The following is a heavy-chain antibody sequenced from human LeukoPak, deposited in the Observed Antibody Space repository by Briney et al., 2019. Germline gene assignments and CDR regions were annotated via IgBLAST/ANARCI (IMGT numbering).Heavy chain of an antibody. CDR1: GGTFSSYA. CDR2: IIPIFGTA. J-gene: IGHJ6*02. V-gene: IGHV1-69*13. D-gene: IGHD3-22*01. CDR3: ARGYDNSGYYVGYYGMDV. Sequence: ASVKVSCKASGGTFSSYAISWVRQAPGQGLEWMGGIIPIFGTANYAQKFQGRVTITADESTSTAYMELSSLRSDDTAVYYCARGYDNSGYYVGYYGMDVWGQGTTVTVSS.